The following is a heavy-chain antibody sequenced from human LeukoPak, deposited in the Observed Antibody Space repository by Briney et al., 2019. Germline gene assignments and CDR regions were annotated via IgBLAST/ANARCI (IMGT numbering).Heavy chain of an antibody. J-gene: IGHJ4*02. D-gene: IGHD2-21*01. CDR2: IYYSGST. CDR3: ARDPYGPSRYFDY. V-gene: IGHV4-59*01. CDR1: GGSISSYY. Sequence: SETLSLTCAVYGGSISSYYWSWIRQPPGKGLEWIGYIYYSGSTNYNPSLKSRVTISVDTSKNQFSLKLSSVTAADTAVYYCARDPYGPSRYFDYWGQGTLVTVSS.